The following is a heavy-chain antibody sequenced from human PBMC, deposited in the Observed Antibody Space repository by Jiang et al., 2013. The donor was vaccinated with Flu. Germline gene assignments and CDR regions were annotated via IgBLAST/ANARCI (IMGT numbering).Heavy chain of an antibody. V-gene: IGHV1-46*01. Sequence: YAQKFQGRVAMTRDTSTSTVYMELSNLRSDDTAVYYCAKDAVVAAGTAWFDPWGQGTLVTVSP. J-gene: IGHJ5*02. D-gene: IGHD2-15*01. CDR3: AKDAVVAAGTAWFDP.